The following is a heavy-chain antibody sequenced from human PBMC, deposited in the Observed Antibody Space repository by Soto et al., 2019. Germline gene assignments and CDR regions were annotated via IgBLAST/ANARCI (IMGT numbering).Heavy chain of an antibody. CDR3: AKVAGSYGDYAFDY. Sequence: QVQLVESGGGVVQPGRSLRLSCAASGFTFNSYGMHWVRQAPGKGLVWVAVISYDGRNKYYTDSVKGRFTISRDNSKTTLDLQMTSLRAEDTAVYYCAKVAGSYGDYAFDYWGEGALVTVSS. D-gene: IGHD4-17*01. CDR1: GFTFNSYG. J-gene: IGHJ4*02. CDR2: ISYDGRNK. V-gene: IGHV3-30*18.